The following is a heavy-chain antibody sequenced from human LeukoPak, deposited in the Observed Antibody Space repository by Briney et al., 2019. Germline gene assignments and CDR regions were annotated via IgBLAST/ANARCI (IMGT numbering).Heavy chain of an antibody. J-gene: IGHJ4*02. D-gene: IGHD1-26*01. Sequence: ASVKVSCKASGYTFTGYYMHWVRQAPGQGLEWMGWINPNSGGTKYAQKFQGRVTMTRDTSISTAYMELSRLRSDDTAVYYCAREWVGATVFDYWGQGTLVTVSS. V-gene: IGHV1-2*02. CDR2: INPNSGGT. CDR3: AREWVGATVFDY. CDR1: GYTFTGYY.